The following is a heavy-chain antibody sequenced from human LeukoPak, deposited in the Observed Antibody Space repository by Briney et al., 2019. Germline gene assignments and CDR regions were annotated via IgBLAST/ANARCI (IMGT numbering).Heavy chain of an antibody. Sequence: PGGSLRLSCTTSGFTFGDYAISWFRQAPGKGLEWVCLIRSRLYGGTTEYAASVIGRFTISRDDSKSIAYLQMNSLKTEDTAVYYCTKSRYYDYVRGGSWGQGTLVTVSS. D-gene: IGHD3-16*01. J-gene: IGHJ5*02. CDR2: IRSRLYGGTT. CDR1: GFTFGDYA. V-gene: IGHV3-49*03. CDR3: TKSRYYDYVRGGS.